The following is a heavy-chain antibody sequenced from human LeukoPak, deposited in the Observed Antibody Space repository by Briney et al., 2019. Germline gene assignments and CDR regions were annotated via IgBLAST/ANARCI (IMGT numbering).Heavy chain of an antibody. D-gene: IGHD2-15*01. J-gene: IGHJ1*01. CDR2: ISSNGGST. Sequence: GGSLRLSCAASGFTFSSYAMHWVRQAPGKGLEYVSAISSNGGSTYYANSVKGRFTISRDNSKNTLYLQMGSLRAEDMAVYYCAFGVVGATVLAEYFQHWGQGTLVTVSS. CDR3: AFGVVGATVLAEYFQH. CDR1: GFTFSSYA. V-gene: IGHV3-64*01.